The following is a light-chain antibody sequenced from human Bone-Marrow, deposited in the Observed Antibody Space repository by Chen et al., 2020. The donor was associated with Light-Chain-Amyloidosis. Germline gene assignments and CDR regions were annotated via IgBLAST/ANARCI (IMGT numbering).Light chain of an antibody. CDR2: EDD. CDR1: SGSIATNY. V-gene: IGLV6-57*01. Sequence: NFMLTQPHSVSESPGKTVIISCTRSSGSIATNYVQWYQQRPGSSPTTVIYEDDQRPSGVPDRFAGSLGRHSDSVSLNIPRLKTYDEPDYYSKTYQDSRQGRFGGGTKRTAL. CDR3: KTYQDSRQGR. J-gene: IGLJ3*02.